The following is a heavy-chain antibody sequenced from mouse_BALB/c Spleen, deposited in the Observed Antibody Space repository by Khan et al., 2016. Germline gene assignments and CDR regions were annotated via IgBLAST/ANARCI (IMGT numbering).Heavy chain of an antibody. Sequence: EVQLQESGAELVKPGASVKLSCTASGFNIKDTYMHWVKQRPEQGLEWIGRIDPANVNTKYDPKFQGKATITADTSSNTAYLQLSSLTSEDTAVXYCTREGYDPYWGQGTTLTVSS. CDR2: IDPANVNT. V-gene: IGHV14-3*02. J-gene: IGHJ2*01. D-gene: IGHD2-2*01. CDR3: TREGYDPY. CDR1: GFNIKDTY.